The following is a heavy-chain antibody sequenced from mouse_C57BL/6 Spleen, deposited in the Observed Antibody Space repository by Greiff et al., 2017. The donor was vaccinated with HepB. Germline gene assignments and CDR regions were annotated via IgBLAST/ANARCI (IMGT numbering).Heavy chain of an antibody. CDR1: GYTFTSYW. CDR2: IYPGSGST. J-gene: IGHJ4*01. D-gene: IGHD1-1*01. CDR3: ARWGGITPVVENAMDY. V-gene: IGHV1-55*01. Sequence: QVQLQQPGAELVKPGASVKMSCKASGYTFTSYWITWVKQRPGQGLEWIGDIYPGSGSTNYNEKFKSKATLTVDTSSSTAYMQLSSLTSEDSAVYYCARWGGITPVVENAMDYWGQGTSVTVSS.